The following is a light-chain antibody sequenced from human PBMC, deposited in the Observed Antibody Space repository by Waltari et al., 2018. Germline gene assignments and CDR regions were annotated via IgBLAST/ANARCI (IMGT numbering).Light chain of an antibody. V-gene: IGKV3-11*01. J-gene: IGKJ1*01. CDR1: QGGSSC. CDR2: TTS. Sequence: ELVLTQSPATLSLSPGESATLSCRASQGGSSCLGCYQQKPGQAPSLLIYTTSSRATGIPARFSGSGSGTDFTLTISSLEPEDFAVYYSQQCTNWPRTFGQGTKVEIK. CDR3: QQCTNWPRT.